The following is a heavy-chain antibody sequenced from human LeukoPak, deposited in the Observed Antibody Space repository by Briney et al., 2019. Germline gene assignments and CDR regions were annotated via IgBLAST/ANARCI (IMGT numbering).Heavy chain of an antibody. D-gene: IGHD1-26*01. CDR3: AKDMGGLLTGYFDL. CDR1: GFIFSSYP. Sequence: GRSLRLSCAASGFIFSSYPVHWVRQAPGKGLEWVAVMSYDGTNKYYADSVKGRFTISRDNSKNTLYLQVNSLRAEDTALYYCAKDMGGLLTGYFDLWGRGTLVTVSS. J-gene: IGHJ2*01. V-gene: IGHV3-30-3*01. CDR2: MSYDGTNK.